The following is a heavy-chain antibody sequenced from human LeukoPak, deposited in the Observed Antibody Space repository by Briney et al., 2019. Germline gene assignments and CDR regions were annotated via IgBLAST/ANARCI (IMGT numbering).Heavy chain of an antibody. CDR1: GGSISSYY. CDR3: ARRAPLGIRRELVGYYYYGMDV. D-gene: IGHD7-27*01. V-gene: IGHV4-59*01. CDR2: IYYSGST. J-gene: IGHJ6*02. Sequence: SETLSLTCTVSGGSISSYYWSWIRQPPGKGREGIGYIYYSGSTNYNPSLKSRVTISVDTSKNQFSLKLSSVTAADTAVYYCARRAPLGIRRELVGYYYYGMDVWGQGTTVTVSS.